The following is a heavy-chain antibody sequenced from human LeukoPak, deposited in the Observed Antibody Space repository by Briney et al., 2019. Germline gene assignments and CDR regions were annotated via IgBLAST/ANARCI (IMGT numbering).Heavy chain of an antibody. CDR3: AKDAQRGFDYSNSLEH. CDR1: GFTFSHYG. J-gene: IGHJ5*02. D-gene: IGHD4-11*01. CDR2: IWNDGSNK. V-gene: IGHV3-33*06. Sequence: GRSLRLSCATSGFTFSHYGMHWVRQAPGKGLEWVAVIWNDGSNKYYGDSVKGRFTISRDNSKNTLYLQMNSLTVEDTAVYYCAKDAQRGFDYSNSLEHWGQGTLVTVPS.